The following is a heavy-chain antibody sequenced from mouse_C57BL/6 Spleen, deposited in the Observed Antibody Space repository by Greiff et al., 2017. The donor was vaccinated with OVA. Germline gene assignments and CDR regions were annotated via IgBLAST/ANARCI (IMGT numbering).Heavy chain of an antibody. Sequence: VQLQQSGPELVKPGASVKISCKASGYTFTDYYMNWVKQSHGKSLEWIGDINPNNGGTSYNQKFKGKATLTVDKSSSTAYMELRSLTSEDSAVYYCARDLTEYYFDYWGQGTTLTVSS. V-gene: IGHV1-26*01. J-gene: IGHJ2*01. CDR1: GYTFTDYY. CDR2: INPNNGGT. CDR3: ARDLTEYYFDY. D-gene: IGHD4-1*01.